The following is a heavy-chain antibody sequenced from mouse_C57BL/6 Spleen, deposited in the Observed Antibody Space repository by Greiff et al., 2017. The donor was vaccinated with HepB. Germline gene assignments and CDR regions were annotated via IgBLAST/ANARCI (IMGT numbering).Heavy chain of an antibody. J-gene: IGHJ3*01. CDR3: NYNRFAY. V-gene: IGHV1-15*01. D-gene: IGHD1-3*01. CDR2: IDPETGGT. CDR1: GYTFTDYE. Sequence: VQLQQSGAELVRPGASVTLSCKASGYTFTDYEMHWVKQTPVHGLEWIGAIDPETGGTAYNQKFKGKAILTAYKSSSTAYMELRSLTSEDSAVYYCNYNRFAYWGQGTLVTVSA.